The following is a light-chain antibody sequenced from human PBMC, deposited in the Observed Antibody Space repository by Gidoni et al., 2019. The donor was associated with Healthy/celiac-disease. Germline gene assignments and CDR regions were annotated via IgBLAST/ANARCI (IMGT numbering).Light chain of an antibody. CDR1: QDISNY. CDR3: QQYDNLPPYT. J-gene: IGKJ2*01. Sequence: DIQMTQSPSSLSASVGDRVTITCQASQDISNYLNWYQQKPGKAPKLLIYDASNWETGVPSRCSGSGSGTDFTFTISSLQPEDIATYYCQQYDNLPPYTFGQGTKLEIK. CDR2: DAS. V-gene: IGKV1-33*01.